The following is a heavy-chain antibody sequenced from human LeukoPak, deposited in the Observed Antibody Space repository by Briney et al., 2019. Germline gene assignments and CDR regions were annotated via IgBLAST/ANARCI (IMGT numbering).Heavy chain of an antibody. CDR3: ARDKPSSTSYYYGSGSYPRMVASAFGI. Sequence: SETLSLTCTVSGGSISSYYWSWIRQPAGKGLEWIGRIYTSGGTNYNPSLKSRVTISVDTSKNQFSLKLSSVTAADTAVYYCARDKPSSTSYYYGSGSYPRMVASAFGIWGQGTMVTVSS. CDR1: GGSISSYY. D-gene: IGHD3-10*01. CDR2: IYTSGGT. J-gene: IGHJ3*02. V-gene: IGHV4-4*07.